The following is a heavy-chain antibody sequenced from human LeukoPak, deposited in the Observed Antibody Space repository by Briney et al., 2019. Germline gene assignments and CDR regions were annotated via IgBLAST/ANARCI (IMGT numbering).Heavy chain of an antibody. J-gene: IGHJ3*02. CDR3: ASERITMVRGVIITLAFDI. V-gene: IGHV4-59*08. CDR1: GGSISSYY. Sequence: PSETLSLTCTVSGGSISSYYWSWIRQPPGKGLEWIGYIYYSGSTNYNPSLKSRVTISVDTSKNQFSLKLSSVTAADTAVYYCASERITMVRGVIITLAFDIWGQGTMVTVSS. CDR2: IYYSGST. D-gene: IGHD3-10*01.